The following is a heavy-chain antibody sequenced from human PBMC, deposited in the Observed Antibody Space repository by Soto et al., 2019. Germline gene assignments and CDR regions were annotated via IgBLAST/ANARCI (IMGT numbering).Heavy chain of an antibody. J-gene: IGHJ4*02. CDR2: ISSDGRDE. CDR1: GFTFSDYG. Sequence: GGSLRLSCSVSGFTFSDYGMHWVRQAPGEGLQWVAVISSDGRDEQYADSVKGRFTVSRDNSKNTLYLQMNSLRAEDTAVYYCAKGSATVTTYFDYWGQGTLVTVYS. D-gene: IGHD4-4*01. CDR3: AKGSATVTTYFDY. V-gene: IGHV3-30*18.